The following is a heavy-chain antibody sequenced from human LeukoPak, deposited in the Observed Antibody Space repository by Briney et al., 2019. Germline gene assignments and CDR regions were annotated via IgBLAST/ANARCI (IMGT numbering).Heavy chain of an antibody. CDR3: ARDLPRIAVAAMGGAFDI. CDR2: ISSSSSYI. J-gene: IGHJ3*02. V-gene: IGHV3-21*01. Sequence: TGGSLRLSCAASGFTFSSYSMNWVRQAPGKGLEWVSSISSSSSYIYYADSVKGRFTISRDNAKNSLYLQMNSLRAEDTAVYYCARDLPRIAVAAMGGAFDIWGQGTMVTVSS. CDR1: GFTFSSYS. D-gene: IGHD6-19*01.